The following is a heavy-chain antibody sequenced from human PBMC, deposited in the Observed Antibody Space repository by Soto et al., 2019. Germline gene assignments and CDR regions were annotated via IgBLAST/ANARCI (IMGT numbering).Heavy chain of an antibody. CDR2: IIPIFGTA. V-gene: IGHV1-69*12. Sequence: QVQLVQSGAEVKKPGSSVKVSCKASGGTFSSYAISWVRQAPGQGHEWMGGIIPIFGTANYAQKFQGRVTIXXDXSXXTAYMELSSLRSEDTAVYYCARGFSSSWSDDAFDIWGQGTMVTVSS. CDR1: GGTFSSYA. D-gene: IGHD6-13*01. CDR3: ARGFSSSWSDDAFDI. J-gene: IGHJ3*02.